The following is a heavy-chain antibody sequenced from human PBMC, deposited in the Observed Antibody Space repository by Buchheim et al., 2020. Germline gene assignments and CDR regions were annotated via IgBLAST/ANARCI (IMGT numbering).Heavy chain of an antibody. J-gene: IGHJ4*02. CDR3: AKWGSGWYDPVVDIDY. CDR1: GFTFSSYG. V-gene: IGHV3-30*18. CDR2: ISYDGSNK. D-gene: IGHD6-19*01. Sequence: QVQLVESGGGVVQPGRSLRLSCAASGFTFSSYGMHWVRQAPGKGLEWVAVISYDGSNKYYAEPVKGRFTISRDNSKNKLYLQMNSLRAEDTAVYYCAKWGSGWYDPVVDIDYWGQGTL.